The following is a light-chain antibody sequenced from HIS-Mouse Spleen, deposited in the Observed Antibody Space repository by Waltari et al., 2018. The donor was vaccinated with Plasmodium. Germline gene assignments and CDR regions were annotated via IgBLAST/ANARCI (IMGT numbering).Light chain of an antibody. CDR1: ALPQKY. J-gene: IGLJ3*02. V-gene: IGLV3-10*01. CDR2: EDS. CDR3: YSTDSSGNHRV. Sequence: SYDLTQPPPVSVSPGQTARLTCPGGALPQKYAYWYQQKSGQAPPLVIYEDSKRPSGIPEGFSGSSSGTMATLTISGAQVEDEADYYCYSTDSSGNHRVFGGGTKLTVL.